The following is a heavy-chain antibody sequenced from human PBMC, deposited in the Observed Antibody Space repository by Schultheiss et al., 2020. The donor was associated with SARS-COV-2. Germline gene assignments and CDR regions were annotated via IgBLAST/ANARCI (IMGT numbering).Heavy chain of an antibody. CDR3: AKGASGYYYDSSGYSRSLDV. Sequence: GGSLRLSCAASGFTFSSYWMHWVRQAPGKGLVWVSRINSDGSSTSYADSVKGRFTISRDNSKNTLYLQMNSLRAEDTAVYYCAKGASGYYYDSSGYSRSLDVWGQGTTVTVSS. V-gene: IGHV3-74*01. CDR1: GFTFSSYW. J-gene: IGHJ6*02. D-gene: IGHD3-22*01. CDR2: INSDGSST.